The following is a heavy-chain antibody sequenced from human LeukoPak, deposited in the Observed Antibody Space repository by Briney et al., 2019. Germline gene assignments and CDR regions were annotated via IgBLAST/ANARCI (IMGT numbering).Heavy chain of an antibody. Sequence: PGGSLRLSCAASGFTFSSYGMHWVRQAPGKGLEYVSAINSNGVSTYYADSVKGRFTISRDNSKNTVYLQMSSLRGEDTAVYYCVKETFTVSSPFDYWGQGTLVTVSS. D-gene: IGHD3-16*01. CDR3: VKETFTVSSPFDY. CDR2: INSNGVST. V-gene: IGHV3-64D*09. CDR1: GFTFSSYG. J-gene: IGHJ4*02.